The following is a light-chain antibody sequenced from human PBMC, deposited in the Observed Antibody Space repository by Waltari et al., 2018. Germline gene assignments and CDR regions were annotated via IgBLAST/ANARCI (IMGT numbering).Light chain of an antibody. Sequence: SPRTTPASLSGPPAQSTTIPRTGTSSKVPFFNLFSWYQQHPDKAPKLLVYEVIERPSGVSSRFSGSKSGNTASLTISGLQAEDEADYYCCSYAGRNIWVFGGGTKVTVL. V-gene: IGLV2-23*02. CDR2: EVI. CDR1: SSKVPFFNL. J-gene: IGLJ3*02. CDR3: CSYAGRNIWV.